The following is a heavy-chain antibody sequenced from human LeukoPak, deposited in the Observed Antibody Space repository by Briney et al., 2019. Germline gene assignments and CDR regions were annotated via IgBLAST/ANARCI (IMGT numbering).Heavy chain of an antibody. V-gene: IGHV4-59*01. Sequence: SETLSLTCTVSGGSISSYYWSWIRQPPGKGLEWIGYIYYSGSTNYNPSLKSRVTISVDTSKNQFSLKLSSVTAADTAVYYCARGQGGNYYDSSGYFDYWGQGTLVTVSS. J-gene: IGHJ4*02. CDR3: ARGQGGNYYDSSGYFDY. CDR2: IYYSGST. CDR1: GGSISSYY. D-gene: IGHD3-22*01.